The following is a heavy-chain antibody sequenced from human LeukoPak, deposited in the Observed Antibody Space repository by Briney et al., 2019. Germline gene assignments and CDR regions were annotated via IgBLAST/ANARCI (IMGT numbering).Heavy chain of an antibody. Sequence: SVKVSCKASGGTFSSYAISWVRQAPGQGLEWVGRIIPIFGTANYAQKFQGRVTITTDESTSTAYMELSSLRSEDTAVYYCARGYGTKPYYFDYWGQGALVTVSS. CDR2: IIPIFGTA. J-gene: IGHJ4*02. CDR3: ARGYGTKPYYFDY. D-gene: IGHD1-7*01. V-gene: IGHV1-69*05. CDR1: GGTFSSYA.